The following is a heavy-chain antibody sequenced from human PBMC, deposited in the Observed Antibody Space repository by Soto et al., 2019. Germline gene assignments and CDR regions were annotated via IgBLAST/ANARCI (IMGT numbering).Heavy chain of an antibody. D-gene: IGHD4-17*01. CDR1: GGSITNDW. CDR3: VRNGAYAIEY. J-gene: IGHJ4*02. Sequence: QVQLQESGPGLVKPSGTLSLTCDVSGGSITNDWWSWVRQPPGEGLEWIGEIYHSGNTNYNPSLKSRVTISIDKSKNQFFLNLSSVTAADTAVYYCVRNGAYAIEYWGQGSLVSVSS. CDR2: IYHSGNT. V-gene: IGHV4-4*02.